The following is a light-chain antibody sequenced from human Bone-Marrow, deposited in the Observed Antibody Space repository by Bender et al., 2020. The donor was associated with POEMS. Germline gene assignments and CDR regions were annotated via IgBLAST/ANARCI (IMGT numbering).Light chain of an antibody. CDR3: SSYATGSTSVL. CDR2: EVT. CDR1: TSDIGTYNR. V-gene: IGLV2-18*02. J-gene: IGLJ2*01. Sequence: QSALTQPASVSGSPGQSITISCTGTTSDIGTYNRVSWYQQSPGTAPKLIIHEVTNRPSGVPNRFSGSKSGNTASLTISGLQTEDEAHYYCSSYATGSTSVLFGGGTKLTVL.